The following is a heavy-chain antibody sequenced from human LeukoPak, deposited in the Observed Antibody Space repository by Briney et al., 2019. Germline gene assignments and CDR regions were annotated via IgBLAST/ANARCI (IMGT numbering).Heavy chain of an antibody. J-gene: IGHJ5*02. CDR1: GYTFTSYY. Sequence: ASVKVSCKASGYTFTSYYMHWVRQAPGQGLEWMGWINPNSGGTNYAQKFQGWVTMTRDTSISTAYMELSRLRSDDTAVYYCARDFHYYYDSSGSDNWFDPWGQGTLVTASS. CDR2: INPNSGGT. D-gene: IGHD3-22*01. V-gene: IGHV1-2*04. CDR3: ARDFHYYYDSSGSDNWFDP.